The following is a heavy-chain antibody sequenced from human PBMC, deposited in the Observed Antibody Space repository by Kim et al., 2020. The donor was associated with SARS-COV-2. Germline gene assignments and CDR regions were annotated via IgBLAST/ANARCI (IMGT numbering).Heavy chain of an antibody. V-gene: IGHV3-21*01. Sequence: GGSLRLSCAASGFTFSSYSMNWVRQAPGKGLEWVSSISSSSSYIYYADSVKGRFTISRDNAKNSLYLQMNSLRAEDTAVYYCARVQALWGGDCYWGQGTLVTVSS. CDR2: ISSSSSYI. J-gene: IGHJ4*02. CDR1: GFTFSSYS. CDR3: ARVQALWGGDCY. D-gene: IGHD2-21*02.